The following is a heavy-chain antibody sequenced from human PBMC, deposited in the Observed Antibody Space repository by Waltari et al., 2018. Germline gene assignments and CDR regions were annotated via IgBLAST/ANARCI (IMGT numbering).Heavy chain of an antibody. D-gene: IGHD3-9*01. CDR1: ERIFMRCD. CDR2: IRSDGSKK. V-gene: IGHV3-30*02. J-gene: IGHJ5*02. Sequence: QLRLVESGGGLVPPGASRRLPSAAPERIFMRCDMHWVRQAPGKGLEWLTRIRSDGSKKFYADSVKDRITISRDNSKNILFLQMDGLRAEDTAIYYCATDISVLSPFSWGPGILVTVSS. CDR3: ATDISVLSPFS.